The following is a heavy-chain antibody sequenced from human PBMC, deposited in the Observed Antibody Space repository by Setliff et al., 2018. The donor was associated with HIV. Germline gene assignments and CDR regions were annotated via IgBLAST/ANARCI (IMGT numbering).Heavy chain of an antibody. Sequence: ASVKVSCKASGYTFTSYGITWVRQAPGQGLEWMGWISAYNGNTNFAQRLQGRVTMTTDTSTSTAYMELRSLRSDDTAVYYCARGRVYSGSNYDGAHDAFGIWGQGTMVTVSS. CDR2: ISAYNGNT. CDR1: GYTFTSYG. J-gene: IGHJ3*02. CDR3: ARGRVYSGSNYDGAHDAFGI. D-gene: IGHD1-26*01. V-gene: IGHV1-18*01.